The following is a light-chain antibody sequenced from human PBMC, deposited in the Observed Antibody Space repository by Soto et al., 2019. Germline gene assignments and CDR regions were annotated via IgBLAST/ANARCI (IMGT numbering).Light chain of an antibody. CDR3: QKYNGAPWT. Sequence: DIQMTQSPSSLSASVGDRVTITCRASQGISNYLAWYQQKPGKVPKRLIYAASTLQSGVPSRFSGSGSGTDFSLTISSRLPEDVATYYCQKYNGAPWTFGQGTKVEIE. V-gene: IGKV1-27*01. CDR1: QGISNY. J-gene: IGKJ1*01. CDR2: AAS.